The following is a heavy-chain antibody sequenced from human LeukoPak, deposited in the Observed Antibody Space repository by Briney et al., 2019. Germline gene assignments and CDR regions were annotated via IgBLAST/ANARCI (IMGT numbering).Heavy chain of an antibody. CDR1: GGSISSYY. V-gene: IGHV4-59*01. J-gene: IGHJ6*03. Sequence: SETLSLTCTVSGGSISSYYWSWIRQPPGKGLEWIGYIYYSGSTNYNPSLKSRVAISVDTSKNQFSLKLSSVTAADTAVYYCAREGRYFDWLLSYYYYYMDVWGKGTTVTVSS. CDR3: AREGRYFDWLLSYYYYYMDV. CDR2: IYYSGST. D-gene: IGHD3-9*01.